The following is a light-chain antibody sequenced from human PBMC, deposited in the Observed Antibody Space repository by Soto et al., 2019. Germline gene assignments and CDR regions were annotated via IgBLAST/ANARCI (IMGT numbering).Light chain of an antibody. V-gene: IGKV1-39*01. Sequence: DIQMTQSPSSLSASVGDRVTITCRASQSIARFLNWYQQKPGKAPKILIYTASSLQSGVPSRFSGSGSGKDFTLTIAALHPDDFATYYCHQSFSSPRTFGQGTKVDIK. CDR2: TAS. J-gene: IGKJ1*01. CDR1: QSIARF. CDR3: HQSFSSPRT.